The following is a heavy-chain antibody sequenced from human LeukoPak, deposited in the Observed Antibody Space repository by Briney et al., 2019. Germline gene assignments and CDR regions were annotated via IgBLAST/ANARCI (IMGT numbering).Heavy chain of an antibody. Sequence: PGGSLRLSCAASGFTFSSYWMHWVRQAPGKGLVWVSRINSDGSSRSYADSVKGRFTISRYNAKNTLYLQMNSLRVEDTAVYYCARVGDSSGWYDSFDIWGQGTMVTVYS. D-gene: IGHD6-19*01. CDR1: GFTFSSYW. CDR3: ARVGDSSGWYDSFDI. V-gene: IGHV3-74*01. CDR2: INSDGSSR. J-gene: IGHJ3*02.